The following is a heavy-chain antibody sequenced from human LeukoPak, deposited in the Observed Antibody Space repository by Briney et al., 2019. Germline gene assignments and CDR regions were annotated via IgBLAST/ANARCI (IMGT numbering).Heavy chain of an antibody. CDR3: ATVVNRFLEWPYDY. CDR2: FDPEDGET. V-gene: IGHV1-24*01. CDR1: GYTLTELS. J-gene: IGHJ4*02. Sequence: ASVKVSCKVSGYTLTELSMHWVRQAPGKGLEWMGGFDPEDGETIYEQKFQGRVTMTEDTSTDTAYMELSSLRSEDTAVYYCATVVNRFLEWPYDYWGQGTLVTVSS. D-gene: IGHD3-3*01.